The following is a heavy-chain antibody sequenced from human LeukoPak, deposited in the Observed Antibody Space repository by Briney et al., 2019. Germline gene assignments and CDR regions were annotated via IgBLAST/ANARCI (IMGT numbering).Heavy chain of an antibody. V-gene: IGHV3-11*01. Sequence: PGGSLRLSCVACGFSFSDYYMSWIRQAPGRGLEWISYISGSGSDLYYADSVKGRFTISRDNANNSLYLQMNSLRAEDTAVYYCARSIGYYYTMDVWGQATTVTVSS. CDR3: ARSIGYYYTMDV. CDR1: GFSFSDYY. J-gene: IGHJ6*02. D-gene: IGHD3-22*01. CDR2: ISGSGSDL.